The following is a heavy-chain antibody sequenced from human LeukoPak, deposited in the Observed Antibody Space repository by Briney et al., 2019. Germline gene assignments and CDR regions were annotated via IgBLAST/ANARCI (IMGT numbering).Heavy chain of an antibody. J-gene: IGHJ4*02. V-gene: IGHV1-69*13. CDR3: ASGRFPYYFDY. CDR2: IIPIFGTA. D-gene: IGHD3-3*01. CDR1: GGTFSSYA. Sequence: SVKVSCKASGGTFSSYAISWVRQAPGQGLEWMGGIIPIFGTANYAQKFQGRVAITADESTSTAYMELSSLRSEDTAVYYCASGRFPYYFDYWGQGTLVTVSS.